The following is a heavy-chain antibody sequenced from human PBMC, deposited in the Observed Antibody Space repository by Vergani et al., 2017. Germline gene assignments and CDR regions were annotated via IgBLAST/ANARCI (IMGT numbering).Heavy chain of an antibody. J-gene: IGHJ4*02. V-gene: IGHV1-69*01. Sequence: QVQLVQSGAEVKKPGSSVKVSCKASGVTFSSYAISWVRQAPGQGLEWMGGIIPIVGTANYAQKFQGRVTITADESTSTAYMELSSLRSEDTAVYYCARAGVYCSGGSCYLPTSYFDYWGQGTLVTVSS. CDR2: IIPIVGTA. CDR3: ARAGVYCSGGSCYLPTSYFDY. D-gene: IGHD2-15*01. CDR1: GVTFSSYA.